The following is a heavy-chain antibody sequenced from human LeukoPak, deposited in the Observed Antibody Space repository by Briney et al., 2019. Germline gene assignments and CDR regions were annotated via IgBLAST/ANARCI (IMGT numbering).Heavy chain of an antibody. V-gene: IGHV4-31*03. Sequence: SQTLSLTCTVSGGSISSGGYYWTWIRQHPGKGLEWIGYIYYCGDTYYNPSIKSRVTISVDTSKNQFSLRLSSVTAADTAVYYCARGMAAAGPGGFFDYWGQGTLVTVSS. CDR3: ARGMAAAGPGGFFDY. D-gene: IGHD6-13*01. CDR1: GGSISSGGYY. J-gene: IGHJ4*02. CDR2: IYYCGDT.